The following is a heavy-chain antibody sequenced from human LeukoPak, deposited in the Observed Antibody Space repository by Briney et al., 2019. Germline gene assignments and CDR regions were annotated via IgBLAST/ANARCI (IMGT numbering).Heavy chain of an antibody. CDR2: VDPEDGET. CDR1: GYTFTDYY. J-gene: IGHJ4*02. Sequence: GASVKVSCKASGYTFTDYYMHWVQQAPGKGLEWMGRVDPEDGETIYAEKFQGRVTITADTSTDTAYMELSSLRSEDTAVYYCATQPLYDFCSGYWGDWGQGTLVTVSS. D-gene: IGHD3-3*01. CDR3: ATQPLYDFCSGYWGD. V-gene: IGHV1-69-2*01.